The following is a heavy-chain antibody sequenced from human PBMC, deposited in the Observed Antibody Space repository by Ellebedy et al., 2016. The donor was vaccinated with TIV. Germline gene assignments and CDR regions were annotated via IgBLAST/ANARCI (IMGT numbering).Heavy chain of an antibody. CDR3: ARQNWYEVEPPVGYY. CDR1: GYSFTSYW. V-gene: IGHV5-10-1*01. Sequence: GESLKISCTGSGYSFTSYWIIWVRQIPGKGLEYMGKIDPNDSSTNYSQSFQGHVTISVDKSISTAYLQWSSLKASDTAMYYCARQNWYEVEPPVGYYWGQGTLVTVSS. CDR2: IDPNDSST. J-gene: IGHJ4*02. D-gene: IGHD1-1*01.